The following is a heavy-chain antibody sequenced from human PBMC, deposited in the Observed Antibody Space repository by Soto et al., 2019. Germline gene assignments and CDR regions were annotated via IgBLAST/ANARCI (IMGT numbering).Heavy chain of an antibody. J-gene: IGHJ4*02. CDR2: ISWNSGSI. Sequence: EVQLVESGGGLVQPGRSLRLSCAASGFTFDDYAMHWVRQAPGKGLEWVSGISWNSGSIGYADSVKGRFTISRDNAKNSLYLQMNSLRAEDTALYYCAKANRGFGEAVYWGQGTLVTVSS. CDR3: AKANRGFGEAVY. CDR1: GFTFDDYA. D-gene: IGHD3-10*01. V-gene: IGHV3-9*01.